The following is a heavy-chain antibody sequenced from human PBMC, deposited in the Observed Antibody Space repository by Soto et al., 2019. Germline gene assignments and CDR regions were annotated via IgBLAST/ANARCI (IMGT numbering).Heavy chain of an antibody. D-gene: IGHD6-13*01. Sequence: GASVKVSCKASGGTFSSYAISWVRQAPGQGLEWMGGIIPIFGTANYAQKFQGRVTITADESTSTAYMELSSLRSEDTAVYYCARGALRYSSSWSIDYWGQGTLVTVSS. CDR2: IIPIFGTA. V-gene: IGHV1-69*13. J-gene: IGHJ4*02. CDR3: ARGALRYSSSWSIDY. CDR1: GGTFSSYA.